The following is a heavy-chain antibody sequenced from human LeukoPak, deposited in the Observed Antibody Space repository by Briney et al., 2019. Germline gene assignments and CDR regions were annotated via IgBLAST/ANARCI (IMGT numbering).Heavy chain of an antibody. J-gene: IGHJ5*02. D-gene: IGHD2-2*01. CDR2: ISGRGSDI. V-gene: IGHV3-11*04. Sequence: GGSLRLSCVASGFPFGDYYMSWIRQAPGEGLDWVAYISGRGSDIYYADSVKGRFIISRDNDKNSLHLQMNILRADDTAVYYCVRDQQPEVPTSDSSPSAWGQGTLVTVSS. CDR1: GFPFGDYY. CDR3: VRDQQPEVPTSDSSPSA.